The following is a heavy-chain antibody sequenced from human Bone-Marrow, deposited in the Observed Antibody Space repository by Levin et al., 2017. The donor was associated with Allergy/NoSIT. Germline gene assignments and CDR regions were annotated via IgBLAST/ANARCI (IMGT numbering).Heavy chain of an antibody. CDR1: GSTFDDYA. V-gene: IGHV3-9*01. D-gene: IGHD2-2*01. J-gene: IGHJ4*02. CDR2: ISWNGDSI. Sequence: GGSLRLSCAASGSTFDDYAMHWVRQVPEKGLEWVAGISWNGDSIGFADSVKGRFTISRDNAKNSLYLQMSSLRPEDTALYYCAKDVVLGDIVEVPALDYWGQGTLVTVSS. CDR3: AKDVVLGDIVEVPALDY.